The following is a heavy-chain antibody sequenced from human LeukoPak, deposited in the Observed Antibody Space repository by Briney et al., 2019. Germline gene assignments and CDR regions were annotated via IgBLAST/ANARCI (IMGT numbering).Heavy chain of an antibody. CDR1: GYTFTRYY. CDR2: INPRGGST. CDR3: ARALASGTTDYFDY. D-gene: IGHD1-1*01. V-gene: IGHV1-46*01. Sequence: GASVKVSCKASGYTFTRYYMHWVRQAPGQGLEWMGLINPRGGSTNYAHKFQGRVTMTRDMSTSTVYMELSSLRSEDTAVYYCARALASGTTDYFDYWGQGTLVTVSS. J-gene: IGHJ4*02.